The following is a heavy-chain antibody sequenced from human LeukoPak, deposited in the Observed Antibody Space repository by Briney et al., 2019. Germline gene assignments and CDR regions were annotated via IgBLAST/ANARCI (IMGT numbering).Heavy chain of an antibody. J-gene: IGHJ5*02. V-gene: IGHV4-30-2*01. CDR2: IYHSGST. CDR3: ARAGAPPYWFDP. CDR1: GGSISSGGYS. Sequence: SETLSLTCAVSGGSISSGGYSWSWIRQPPGKGLEWIRYIYHSGSTYYNPSLKSRVTISVDRSKNQFSLKLSSVTAADTAVYCCARAGAPPYWFDPWGQGTLVTVSS.